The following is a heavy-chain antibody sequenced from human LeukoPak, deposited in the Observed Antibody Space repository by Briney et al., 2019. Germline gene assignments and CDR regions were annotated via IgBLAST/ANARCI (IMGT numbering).Heavy chain of an antibody. CDR3: ARDNCSSTSCYRHYYYMDV. V-gene: IGHV1-18*01. D-gene: IGHD2-2*02. CDR2: ISAYNGNT. Sequence: ASVKVSCKASGYTFTSYGISWVRQAPGQGLEWMGWISAYNGNTNYAQKLQGRVTMTTDTSTSTAYMELRSLRSDDTAVYYCARDNCSSTSCYRHYYYMDVWGKGTTVTVSS. J-gene: IGHJ6*03. CDR1: GYTFTSYG.